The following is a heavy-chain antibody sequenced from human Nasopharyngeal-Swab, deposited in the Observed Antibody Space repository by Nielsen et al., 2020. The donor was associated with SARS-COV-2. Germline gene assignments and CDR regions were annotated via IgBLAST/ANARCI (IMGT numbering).Heavy chain of an antibody. CDR2: IPYDGSDK. CDR1: GFTFSTYG. D-gene: IGHD4-17*01. J-gene: IGHJ3*02. CDR3: VVPDYGDYTGSYDI. V-gene: IGHV3-30*03. Sequence: GESLKISCAASGFTFSTYGMHWVRQAPGKGLEWVATIPYDGSDKSYADSVKGRFSISRDNSKNTLSLEMNSLRGEDTAMYYCVVPDYGDYTGSYDIWGQGTMVTVPS.